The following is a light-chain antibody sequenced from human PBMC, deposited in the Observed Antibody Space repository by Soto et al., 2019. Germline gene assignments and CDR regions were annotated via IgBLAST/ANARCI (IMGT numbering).Light chain of an antibody. V-gene: IGKV3-20*01. CDR3: QQYGSSPLT. Sequence: IGLKQSPGTLSLSPGECGTLSCGASQSVTSSYLAWYQQKPGQAPMLLIYGVSSRATGIPDRFSGSGSGTDFTLTISRLEPEDFAVYYCQQYGSSPLTFGGGTKVDIK. CDR1: QSVTSSY. CDR2: GVS. J-gene: IGKJ4*01.